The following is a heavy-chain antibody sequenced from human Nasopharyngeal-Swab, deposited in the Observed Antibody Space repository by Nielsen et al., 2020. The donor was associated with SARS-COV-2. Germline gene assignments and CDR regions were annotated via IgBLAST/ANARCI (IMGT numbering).Heavy chain of an antibody. J-gene: IGHJ3*02. Sequence: WIRQPPGKGLEWVSYISSSSTMYYADSVKGRFTISRDNAKNSLYLQMNSLRAEDTAVYYCARDIITGTIVGAFDIWGQGTMVTVSS. D-gene: IGHD1-7*01. V-gene: IGHV3-69-1*01. CDR3: ARDIITGTIVGAFDI. CDR2: ISSSSTM.